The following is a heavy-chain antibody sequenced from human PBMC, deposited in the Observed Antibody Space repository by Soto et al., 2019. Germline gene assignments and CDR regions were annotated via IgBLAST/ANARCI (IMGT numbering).Heavy chain of an antibody. CDR2: ISGSGGST. CDR1: GFTFSSYA. V-gene: IGHV3-23*01. CDR3: AKDLDFYASGSSLDH. D-gene: IGHD3-10*01. Sequence: EVQLLESGGGSVQPGGSLRLSCAASGFTFSSYAMSWVRQPPGKGLEWVSGISGSGGSTHYADSVKGRFTISRDNSKNTLYLQINSLRAEDTAIFYCAKDLDFYASGSSLDHWGHGTLVTVSS. J-gene: IGHJ4*01.